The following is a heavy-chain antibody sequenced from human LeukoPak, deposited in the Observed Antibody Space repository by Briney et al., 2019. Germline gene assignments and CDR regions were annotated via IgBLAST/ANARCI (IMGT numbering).Heavy chain of an antibody. J-gene: IGHJ3*01. D-gene: IGHD6-19*01. CDR1: GGSISSYY. CDR3: ARGLAGYSGGDDAFDA. Sequence: SETLSLTCTVSGGSISSYYWSWFRQPPGKGLEWLGYIYYSGSTNYNPSLKSRVTISVDTSDENHFSLKLNSVTAADTAVYYCARGLAGYSGGDDAFDAWGQGTMVTVSS. V-gene: IGHV4-59*01. CDR2: IYYSGST.